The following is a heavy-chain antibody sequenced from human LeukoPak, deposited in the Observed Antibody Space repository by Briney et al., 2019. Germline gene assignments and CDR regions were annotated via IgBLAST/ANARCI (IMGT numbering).Heavy chain of an antibody. V-gene: IGHV3-7*03. J-gene: IGHJ4*02. CDR2: IKEDGRET. D-gene: IGHD3-10*01. CDR3: AFNFGPRSGYFEF. Sequence: PGGSLRLSCAASGFTFSNYWMSWVRQAPGKGPEWVANIKEDGRETYYLDSVEGRFTISRDNARNSLELQMNSLRAEDTAVYYCAFNFGPRSGYFEFWGQGTRVTVSS. CDR1: GFTFSNYW.